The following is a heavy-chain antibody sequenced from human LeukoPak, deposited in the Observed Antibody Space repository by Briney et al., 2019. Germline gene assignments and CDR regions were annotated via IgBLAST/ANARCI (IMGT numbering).Heavy chain of an antibody. CDR1: GYTFTTYY. D-gene: IGHD3-10*01. CDR2: IDPSGGGT. CDR3: ASLGSGSSRIIDFDY. Sequence: VASVKVPCKASGYTFTTYYMHWVRQATGQGLEWMGIIDPSGGGTNYAQKFQGRVTMTRDTSTSTVYMELSSLRSEDTAVYYCASLGSGSSRIIDFDYWGQGTLVTVSS. J-gene: IGHJ4*02. V-gene: IGHV1-46*01.